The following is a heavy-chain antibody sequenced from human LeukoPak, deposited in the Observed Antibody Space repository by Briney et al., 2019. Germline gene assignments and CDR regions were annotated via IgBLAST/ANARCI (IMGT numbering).Heavy chain of an antibody. Sequence: PGGSLRLSCAASGFTFSSYGMHWVRQAPGKGLEWVAVIWYDGSNKYYADSVKGRFTISRDNSKNTLYLQMNSLRAEDTAVYYCARDSAWFGELFNHAFDIWGQGTMVTVSS. CDR2: IWYDGSNK. J-gene: IGHJ3*02. D-gene: IGHD3-10*01. CDR3: ARDSAWFGELFNHAFDI. CDR1: GFTFSSYG. V-gene: IGHV3-33*01.